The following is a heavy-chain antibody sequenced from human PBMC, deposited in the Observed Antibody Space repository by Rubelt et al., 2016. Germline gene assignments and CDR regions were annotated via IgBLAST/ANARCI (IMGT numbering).Heavy chain of an antibody. D-gene: IGHD2-15*01. CDR2: ISGSGGST. J-gene: IGHJ6*02. CDR3: ARDDQVGGEGWYYGMDV. Sequence: SGFTFGDYAMSWFRQAPGKGLEWVSGISGSGGSTHHADSVKGRFTISRDNSKNTLYLQMNSLRAEDTAVYYCARDDQVGGEGWYYGMDVWGHGTTVTVS. V-gene: IGHV3-23*01. CDR1: GFTFGDYA.